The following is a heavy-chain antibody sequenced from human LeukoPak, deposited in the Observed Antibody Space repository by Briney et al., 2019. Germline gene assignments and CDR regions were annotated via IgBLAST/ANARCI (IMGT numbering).Heavy chain of an antibody. Sequence: SGGSLRLSCAASGFTFNSYWMNWVRQAPGKGLQWVANINQDGSREYCVDSVKGRFTISRDNAKNALYLQINSLRAEDTAVYYCARDNSRNDLEYWGQGTLVTVSS. CDR1: GFTFNSYW. J-gene: IGHJ4*02. CDR2: INQDGSRE. V-gene: IGHV3-7*04. CDR3: ARDNSRNDLEY. D-gene: IGHD1-1*01.